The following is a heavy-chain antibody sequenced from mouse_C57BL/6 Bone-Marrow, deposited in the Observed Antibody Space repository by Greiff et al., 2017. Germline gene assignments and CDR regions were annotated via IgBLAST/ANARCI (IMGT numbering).Heavy chain of an antibody. CDR3: ARELTTVPHFDY. J-gene: IGHJ2*01. V-gene: IGHV3-6*01. CDR1: GYSITSGYY. Sequence: VQLKESGPGLVKPSQSLSLTCSVTGYSITSGYYWNWIRQFPGNKLEWMGYISYDGSNNYNPSLKNRISITRDTSKNQFFLKLNSVTTEDTATYYCARELTTVPHFDYWGQGTTLTVSS. D-gene: IGHD1-1*01. CDR2: ISYDGSN.